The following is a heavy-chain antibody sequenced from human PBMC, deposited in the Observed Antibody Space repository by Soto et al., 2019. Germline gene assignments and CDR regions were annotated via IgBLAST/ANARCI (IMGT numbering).Heavy chain of an antibody. CDR3: ARANYYYDSSGPYPFDY. CDR1: GGTFSSYA. CDR2: IIPIFGTA. J-gene: IGHJ4*02. D-gene: IGHD3-22*01. Sequence: VKVSCKASGGTFSSYAISWVRQAPGQGLEWMGGIIPIFGTANYAQKFQGRVTITADESTSTAYMELSSLRSEDTAVYYCARANYYYDSSGPYPFDYWGQGTLVTVSS. V-gene: IGHV1-69*13.